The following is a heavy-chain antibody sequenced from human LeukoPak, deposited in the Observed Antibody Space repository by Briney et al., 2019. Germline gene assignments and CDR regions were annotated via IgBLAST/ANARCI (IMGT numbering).Heavy chain of an antibody. CDR3: ARDRPYFEY. Sequence: GGSLRLSCTSSGYFFPNACLNWVRQAPGRGLEWVGRIKSNQDGGITDYAAPVQDRFTISRDNSENTLYLELNSLRAEDTAVYYCARDRPYFEYWGQGTLVTVSS. D-gene: IGHD6-6*01. CDR1: GYFFPNAC. V-gene: IGHV3-15*01. CDR2: IKSNQDGGIT. J-gene: IGHJ4*02.